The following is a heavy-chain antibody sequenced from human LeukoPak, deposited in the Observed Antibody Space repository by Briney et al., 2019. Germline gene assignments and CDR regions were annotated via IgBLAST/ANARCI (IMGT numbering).Heavy chain of an antibody. CDR2: INHSVST. J-gene: IGHJ4*02. V-gene: IGHV4-34*01. D-gene: IGHD3-9*01. CDR3: ARGAKFYYDILTGYYFDY. Sequence: SETLSLTCGVYGGSFSVYYWNWIRHPPGKGLEWIGEINHSVSTNYNPSLRSRVTISRDTSKNQFSLKLSSVTAADTAVYYCARGAKFYYDILTGYYFDYWGQGTLVTVSS. CDR1: GGSFSVYY.